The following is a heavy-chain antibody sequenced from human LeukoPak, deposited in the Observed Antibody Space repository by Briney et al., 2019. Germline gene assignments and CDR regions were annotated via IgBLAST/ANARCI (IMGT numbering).Heavy chain of an antibody. Sequence: PGGSLRLSCVASGFTFSNYAMSWVRQAPGEGLEWVSGISGGGSSAYYTDSVKGRFTVSRDNSKNIVYLQMNSLRAEDTAVYYCAKSYEILTGFYNRLWFDPWGQGTLVTVSS. D-gene: IGHD3-9*01. V-gene: IGHV3-23*01. CDR2: ISGGGSSA. CDR1: GFTFSNYA. CDR3: AKSYEILTGFYNRLWFDP. J-gene: IGHJ5*02.